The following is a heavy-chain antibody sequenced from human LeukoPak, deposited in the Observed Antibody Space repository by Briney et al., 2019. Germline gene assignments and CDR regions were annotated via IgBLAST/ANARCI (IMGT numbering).Heavy chain of an antibody. CDR2: IYYSGST. D-gene: IGHD3-3*01. CDR1: GGSISSSSYY. CDR3: ARHGDFWSGFDY. J-gene: IGHJ4*02. V-gene: IGHV4-39*01. Sequence: SETLSLTCTVSGGSISSSSYYWGWIRQPPGKGLEWIGSIYYSGSTHYNPSLKSRVTISVDTSKNQFSLKLSSVTAADTAVYYCARHGDFWSGFDYWGQGTLVTVSS.